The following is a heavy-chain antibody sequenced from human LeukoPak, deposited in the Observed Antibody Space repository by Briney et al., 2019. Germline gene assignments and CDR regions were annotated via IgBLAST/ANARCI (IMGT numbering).Heavy chain of an antibody. D-gene: IGHD5-18*01. Sequence: PSETLSLTCTVSGGSISSNTYYWGWIRQPPGKGLEWIGSICYSGSTYYNPSLKSRVTLSVDTSKPQFSLQLSSVTAADTAVYYCARDYQGGYGDKTVDYWGQRTLVTVCS. CDR3: ARDYQGGYGDKTVDY. CDR2: ICYSGST. V-gene: IGHV4-39*07. CDR1: GGSISSNTYY. J-gene: IGHJ4*02.